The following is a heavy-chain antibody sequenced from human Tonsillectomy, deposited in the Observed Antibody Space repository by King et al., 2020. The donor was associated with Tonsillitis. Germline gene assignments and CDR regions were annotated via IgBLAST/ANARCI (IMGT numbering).Heavy chain of an antibody. CDR1: GFTFSGAA. J-gene: IGHJ6*02. V-gene: IGHV3-73*02. Sequence: DVQLVESGGGLVQPGGSLTLSCAASGFTFSGAAMHWVRQASGKGLEWVGLIRSKANSYATVYAASVNGRFTVSRDDSKKTAYLQVYSLKTEDTAVYYCTRGGDYDSGYYYGMDVWGQGTTVTVSS. D-gene: IGHD4-17*01. CDR2: IRSKANSYAT. CDR3: TRGGDYDSGYYYGMDV.